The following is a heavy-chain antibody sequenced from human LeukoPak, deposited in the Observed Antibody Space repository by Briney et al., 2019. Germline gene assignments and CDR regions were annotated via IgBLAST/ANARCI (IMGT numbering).Heavy chain of an antibody. CDR2: TRNKANSHTT. Sequence: GGSLRLSCAASGFTFSDYYMDWVRQAPGKGLEWVGRTRNKANSHTTEYAASLIGRFTISRDNSKNTLYLQMNSLRAEDTAVYYCAKTYFYGYNSFADTNYFDYWGQGTLVTVSS. CDR1: GFTFSDYY. D-gene: IGHD5-24*01. CDR3: AKTYFYGYNSFADTNYFDY. J-gene: IGHJ4*02. V-gene: IGHV3-72*01.